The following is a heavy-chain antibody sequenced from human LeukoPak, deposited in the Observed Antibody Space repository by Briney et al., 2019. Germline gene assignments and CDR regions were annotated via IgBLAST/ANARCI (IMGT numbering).Heavy chain of an antibody. Sequence: QAGGSLRLSCAAPGFTFSSYAMSWVRQAPGQGLEWVSAISGSGGSTYYADSVKGRFTISRDNSKNTLYLQMNSMRAEDTAVYYCAKNVGYDYPNPFDYWGQGTLVTVSS. CDR2: ISGSGGST. V-gene: IGHV3-23*01. CDR1: GFTFSSYA. D-gene: IGHD5-12*01. CDR3: AKNVGYDYPNPFDY. J-gene: IGHJ4*02.